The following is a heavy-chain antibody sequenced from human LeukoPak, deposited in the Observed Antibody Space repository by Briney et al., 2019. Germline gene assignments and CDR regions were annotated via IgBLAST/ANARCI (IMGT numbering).Heavy chain of an antibody. V-gene: IGHV3-11*01. D-gene: IGHD1-1*01. Sequence: GGSLRLSCAASGFTFSDYYMTWIRQAPGKGLEWVSYISSSGSTINYADSVKGRFTISRDNAKNSLYLQMNSLRAEDTAVYYCARSGPKSERPYWYFDLWGRGTLVTVSS. CDR3: ARSGPKSERPYWYFDL. CDR1: GFTFSDYY. J-gene: IGHJ2*01. CDR2: ISSSGSTI.